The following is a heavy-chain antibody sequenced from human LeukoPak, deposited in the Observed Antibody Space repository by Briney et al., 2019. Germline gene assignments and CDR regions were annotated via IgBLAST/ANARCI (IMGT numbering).Heavy chain of an antibody. CDR2: IYYSGNT. Sequence: SETLSLTCTVSGGSISSYYWSWIRQPPGKGLEWIGYIYYSGNTNYNPSLKSRVTISVDTSKNQFSLKLSSVTAADTAVYYCARDTPGYSSSWSPRYFDYWGQGTLVTVSS. J-gene: IGHJ4*02. CDR3: ARDTPGYSSSWSPRYFDY. V-gene: IGHV4-59*12. CDR1: GGSISSYY. D-gene: IGHD6-13*01.